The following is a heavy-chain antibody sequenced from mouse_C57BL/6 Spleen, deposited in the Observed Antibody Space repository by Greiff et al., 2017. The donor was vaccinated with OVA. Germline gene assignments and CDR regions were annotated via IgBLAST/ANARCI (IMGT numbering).Heavy chain of an antibody. CDR3: TTGYITTVVATDYAMDY. CDR1: GFNIKDDY. Sequence: EVQLQQSGAELVRPGASVKLSCTASGFNIKDDYMHWVKQRPEQGLEWIGWIDPENGDTEYASTFQGKATITADTSSNTAYLQLSSLTSEDTAVYYGTTGYITTVVATDYAMDYWGQGTSVTVSS. J-gene: IGHJ4*01. V-gene: IGHV14-4*01. D-gene: IGHD1-1*01. CDR2: IDPENGDT.